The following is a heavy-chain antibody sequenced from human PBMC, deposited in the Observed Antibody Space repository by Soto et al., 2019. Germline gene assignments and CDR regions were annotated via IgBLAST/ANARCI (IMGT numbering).Heavy chain of an antibody. CDR2: INPNSGAT. CDR3: ARGGGTILAPLP. CDR1: GYTFTGYF. J-gene: IGHJ5*02. Sequence: ASVKVSCKAFGYTFTGYFIHWVRQAPGQGLEWLGWINPNSGATKYAQKFQGRVTLTRDTSINTAYMEMSTLRSDETAVYYCARGGGTILAPLPWGQGTLVTVSS. D-gene: IGHD3-3*01. V-gene: IGHV1-2*02.